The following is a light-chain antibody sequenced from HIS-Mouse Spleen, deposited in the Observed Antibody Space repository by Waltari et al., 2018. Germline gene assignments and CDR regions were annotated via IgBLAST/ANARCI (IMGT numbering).Light chain of an antibody. Sequence: SYELTQPPPVSVSPGQTARITCSGDALPKKYAYWYPQKSGQAPVLVNYKDSKRPPGIPESFSGSSSGTIATLTISGAQVEDEADYYCYSTDSSGNHRVFGGGTKLTVL. CDR1: ALPKKY. V-gene: IGLV3-10*01. CDR2: KDS. CDR3: YSTDSSGNHRV. J-gene: IGLJ2*01.